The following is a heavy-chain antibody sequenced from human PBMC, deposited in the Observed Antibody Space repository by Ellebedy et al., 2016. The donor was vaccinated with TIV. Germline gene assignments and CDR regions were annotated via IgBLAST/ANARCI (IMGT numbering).Heavy chain of an antibody. J-gene: IGHJ4*02. CDR3: ARAGSYAVHY. V-gene: IGHV3-7*01. CDR1: GFTFGTYW. CDR2: IKQDGSEK. Sequence: GESLKISCAASGFTFGTYWMTWVRQAPGKGLEWVANIKQDGSEKYYVDSVKGRFTISRDNAKNSLYLQMNSLRAEDPAVYYCARAGSYAVHYWGQGTLVTVSS. D-gene: IGHD1-26*01.